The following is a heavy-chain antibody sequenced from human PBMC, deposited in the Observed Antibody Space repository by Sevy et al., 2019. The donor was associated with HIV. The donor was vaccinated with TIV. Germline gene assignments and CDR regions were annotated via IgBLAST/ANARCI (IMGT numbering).Heavy chain of an antibody. V-gene: IGHV3-43*01. Sequence: GGSLRLSCAASGFTFDDYTMHWVRQAPGKGLEWVSLISWDGGSTYYADSVKGRFTISRDNSENSLYLQMNSLRTEDTALYYCAKDHSSGYYYLMDYWGQGTLVTVSS. CDR3: AKDHSSGYYYLMDY. D-gene: IGHD3-22*01. CDR2: ISWDGGST. J-gene: IGHJ4*02. CDR1: GFTFDDYT.